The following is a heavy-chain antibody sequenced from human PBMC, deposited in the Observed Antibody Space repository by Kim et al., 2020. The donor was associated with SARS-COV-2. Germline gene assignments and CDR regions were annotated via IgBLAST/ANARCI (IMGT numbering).Heavy chain of an antibody. CDR1: GYTLTELS. Sequence: ASVKVSCKVSGYTLTELSMHWVRQAPGKGLEWMGGFDPEDGETIYAQKFQGRVTMTEDTSTDTAYMELSSLRSEDTAVYYCARGGPGQYYFDYWGQGTLVPVSS. CDR2: FDPEDGET. D-gene: IGHD3-16*01. CDR3: ARGGPGQYYFDY. V-gene: IGHV1-24*01. J-gene: IGHJ4*02.